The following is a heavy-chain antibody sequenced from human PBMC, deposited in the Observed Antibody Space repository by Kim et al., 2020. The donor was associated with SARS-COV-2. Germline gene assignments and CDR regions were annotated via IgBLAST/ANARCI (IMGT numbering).Heavy chain of an antibody. CDR2: IYPGDSDT. V-gene: IGHV5-51*01. CDR1: GYTFPIYW. Sequence: GESLKISCKGSGYTFPIYWIAWVRQMPGKGLECMGIIYPGDSDTRYSPSFQGQVTISADKSINTAYLQWSSLKASDTAMYYCAKSRSGYNSWFDSWGQGTLVTVSS. J-gene: IGHJ5*01. CDR3: AKSRSGYNSWFDS. D-gene: IGHD5-12*01.